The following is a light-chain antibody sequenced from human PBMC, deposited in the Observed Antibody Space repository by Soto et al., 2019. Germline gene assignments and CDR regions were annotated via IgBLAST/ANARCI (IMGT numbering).Light chain of an antibody. J-gene: IGKJ5*01. CDR1: QSVSSY. Sequence: EIVLTQSPATLSLSPGERATLSCRASQSVSSYLAWYQQKPGQAPRLLIYDASSRATGVPARFSGSGSGTDFTLTISSPEPEDFAVYYCQQRSSWPLTFGQGTRLEIK. V-gene: IGKV3-11*01. CDR2: DAS. CDR3: QQRSSWPLT.